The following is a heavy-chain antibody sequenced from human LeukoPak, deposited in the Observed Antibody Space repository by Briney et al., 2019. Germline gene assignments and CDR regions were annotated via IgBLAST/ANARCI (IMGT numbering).Heavy chain of an antibody. J-gene: IGHJ5*02. D-gene: IGHD2-2*01. V-gene: IGHV3-13*01. CDR1: GFTFSSYD. Sequence: GGSLRLSCAASGFTFSSYDMHWVRQATGEGLEWVSAIGTAGDTYYPGSVKGRFTISRENAKNSLYLQMNSLRAGDTAVYYCARERGYCSSTSCYNWFDPWGQGTLVTVSS. CDR2: IGTAGDT. CDR3: ARERGYCSSTSCYNWFDP.